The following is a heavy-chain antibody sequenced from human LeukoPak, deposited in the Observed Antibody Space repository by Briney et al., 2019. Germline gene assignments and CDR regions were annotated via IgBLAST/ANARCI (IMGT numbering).Heavy chain of an antibody. CDR2: INPNSGGT. V-gene: IGHV1-2*02. Sequence: ASVKVPCKASGYTFTGYYMHWVRQAPGQGLEWMGWINPNSGGTNYAQKFQGRVTITADKSTSTAYMELSRLRSEDTAVYYCAANTAMVQRPQYYYYMDVWGKGTTVTVSS. CDR1: GYTFTGYY. J-gene: IGHJ6*03. D-gene: IGHD5-18*01. CDR3: AANTAMVQRPQYYYYMDV.